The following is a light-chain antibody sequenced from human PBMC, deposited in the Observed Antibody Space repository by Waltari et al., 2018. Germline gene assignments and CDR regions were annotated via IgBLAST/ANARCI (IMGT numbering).Light chain of an antibody. J-gene: IGKJ2*01. CDR2: AAS. CDR1: QAINKE. V-gene: IGKV1-27*01. Sequence: IQMTQSPSSLSASVGDRVTVTCRASQAINKELSWYQQKPGRAPTLLIYAASTLQTGVSSRFSGTGSGTDFTLAISSLQPEDVATYYCQQDYTTPYTFGQGTEVEI. CDR3: QQDYTTPYT.